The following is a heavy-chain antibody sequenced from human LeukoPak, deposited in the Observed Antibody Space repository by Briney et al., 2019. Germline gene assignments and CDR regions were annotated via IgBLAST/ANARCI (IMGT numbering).Heavy chain of an antibody. V-gene: IGHV1-69*04. CDR2: IIPILGIA. J-gene: IGHJ4*02. CDR3: ARSPGLAKVLDY. CDR1: GGTFSSYA. D-gene: IGHD5-12*01. Sequence: SVKVSCKASGGTFSSYAISWVRQAPGQGLEWMGRIIPILGIANYAQKFQGRVTITADKSTSTAYMELSSLRSEDTAVYYCARSPGLAKVLDYWGQGTLVTVSS.